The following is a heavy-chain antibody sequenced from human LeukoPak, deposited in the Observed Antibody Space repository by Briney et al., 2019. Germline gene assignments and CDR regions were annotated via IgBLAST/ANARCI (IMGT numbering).Heavy chain of an antibody. CDR3: ARDHYGSGSYRAFDI. Sequence: GRSLRLSCAASGFTFSSYAMHWVRQAPGKGLEWVAVISYDGSNKYYVDSVKGRFTISRDNSKNTLYLQMNSLRAEDTAVYYCARDHYGSGSYRAFDIWGQGTMVTVSS. CDR1: GFTFSSYA. D-gene: IGHD3-10*01. V-gene: IGHV3-30-3*01. J-gene: IGHJ3*02. CDR2: ISYDGSNK.